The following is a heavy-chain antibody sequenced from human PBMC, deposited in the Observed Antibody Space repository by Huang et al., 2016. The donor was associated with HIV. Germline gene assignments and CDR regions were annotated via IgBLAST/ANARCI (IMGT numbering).Heavy chain of an antibody. CDR2: IVPIYGKI. Sequence: QVSLLQSGPEVKRPGSTVKVSCKPSGGIANSKAVYWVRQAPGRGLEWVGAIVPIYGKIDYADKFRGRVTITTDRSRTNAYMELSGLRSDDTAMYFCARGTHWSGSYLDFTSWGQGTLVTVTT. CDR1: GGIANSKA. J-gene: IGHJ4*02. D-gene: IGHD3-3*01. V-gene: IGHV1-69*05. CDR3: ARGTHWSGSYLDFTS.